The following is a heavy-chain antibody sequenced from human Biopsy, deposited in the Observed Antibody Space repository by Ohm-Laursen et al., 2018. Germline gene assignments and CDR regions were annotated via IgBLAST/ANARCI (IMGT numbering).Heavy chain of an antibody. D-gene: IGHD1-26*01. Sequence: PGTLSLICSVSGDSIRNYYWSWIRQASGKGLEWIGRIYPGGGTIYNPSLKSRVTMSVDTSKNHFSLNLNSVTAADTAVYYCAGIVLGPTNDAFDIWGQGTMVTVSS. CDR2: IYPGGGT. CDR3: AGIVLGPTNDAFDI. CDR1: GDSIRNYY. J-gene: IGHJ3*02. V-gene: IGHV4-4*07.